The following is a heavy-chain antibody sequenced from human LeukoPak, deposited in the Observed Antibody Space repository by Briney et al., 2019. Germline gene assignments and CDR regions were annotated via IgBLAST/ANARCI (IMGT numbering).Heavy chain of an antibody. CDR1: GFTFSSYS. V-gene: IGHV3-21*01. D-gene: IGHD6-13*01. Sequence: GGSLRLSCAASGFTFSSYSMNWVRQAPGKGLEWVSSISSSSGYIYYADSVKGRFTISRDNAKNSLYLQMNSLRAEDTAVYCCARGIAAAQLTYYFDYWGQGTLVTVSS. J-gene: IGHJ4*02. CDR3: ARGIAAAQLTYYFDY. CDR2: ISSSSGYI.